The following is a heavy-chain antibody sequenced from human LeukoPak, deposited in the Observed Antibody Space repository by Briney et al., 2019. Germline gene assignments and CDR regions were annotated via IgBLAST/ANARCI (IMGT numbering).Heavy chain of an antibody. V-gene: IGHV4-39*01. CDR3: ARHLPRRMKYSRTWGGRVDFDY. CDR1: GGSISSSSYY. Sequence: SETLSLTCTVSGGSISSSSYYWGWIRQPPGKGLEWIGSIYYSGSTYYNPSLKSRVTISVDTSRNQFSLKLSSVTAADTAVYYCARHLPRRMKYSRTWGGRVDFDYWGQGTLVTVSS. CDR2: IYYSGST. J-gene: IGHJ4*02. D-gene: IGHD6-6*01.